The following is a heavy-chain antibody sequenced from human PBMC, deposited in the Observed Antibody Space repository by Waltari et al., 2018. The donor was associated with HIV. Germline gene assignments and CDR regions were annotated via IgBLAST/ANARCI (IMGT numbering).Heavy chain of an antibody. CDR1: GYNFTGYY. Sequence: QVQLLQSGPEVRKPGASVKVSCRASGYNFTGYYMHWVRQAPGQGLEWMGWINPNSGNTHFAQKFKGRVTLTRVTSIRTAYLEMRRLKSDDTAIYYYARDGVGDAAFDYWGQGTLVTVS. J-gene: IGHJ4*02. V-gene: IGHV1-2*02. D-gene: IGHD1-26*01. CDR3: ARDGVGDAAFDY. CDR2: INPNSGNT.